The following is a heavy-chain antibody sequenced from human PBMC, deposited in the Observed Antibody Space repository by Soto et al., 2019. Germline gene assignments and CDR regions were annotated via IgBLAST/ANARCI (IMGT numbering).Heavy chain of an antibody. V-gene: IGHV2-5*02. CDR3: AHDSSGWLGFDY. CDR1: GFSLSTRGVG. Sequence: SGPTLVNPTQTLTLTCTFSGFSLSTRGVGVGWIRQPPGKALEWLALIYWDDDKRYSPSLKSRLTFTKDTSKNQVVLTMTNMDPVDTATSYCAHDSSGWLGFDYWGPGTLVTISS. J-gene: IGHJ4*02. D-gene: IGHD6-19*01. CDR2: IYWDDDK.